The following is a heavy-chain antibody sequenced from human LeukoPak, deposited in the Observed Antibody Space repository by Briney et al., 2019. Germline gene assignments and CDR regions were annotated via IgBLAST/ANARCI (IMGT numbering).Heavy chain of an antibody. Sequence: SVKVSCKASGGTFSSYAISWVRQAPGQGLEWMGGIIPIFGTANYAQKFQGRVTITADKSTSTAYMEPSSLRSEDTAVYYCASPGLGYYSGGSCYSEAFDIWGQGTMVTVSS. V-gene: IGHV1-69*06. CDR1: GGTFSSYA. CDR3: ASPGLGYYSGGSCYSEAFDI. CDR2: IIPIFGTA. J-gene: IGHJ3*02. D-gene: IGHD2-15*01.